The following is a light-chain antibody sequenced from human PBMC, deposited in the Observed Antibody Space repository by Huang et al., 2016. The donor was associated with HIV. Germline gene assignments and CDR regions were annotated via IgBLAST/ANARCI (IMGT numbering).Light chain of an antibody. J-gene: IGKJ3*01. CDR1: QDINNF. Sequence: IRMTQSPSSLSASTGDRVTITCRANQDINNFLAWYQQRPGSVPKLLIYAPSTLQSGVPSRCSGNGSGTDFTLTIGCLHAEDVATYYCQQYDIHPLTFGPGTRVDIK. V-gene: IGKV1-8*01. CDR3: QQYDIHPLT. CDR2: APS.